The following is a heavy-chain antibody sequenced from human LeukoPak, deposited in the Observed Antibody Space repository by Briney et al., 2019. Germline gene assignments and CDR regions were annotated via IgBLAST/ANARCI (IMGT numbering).Heavy chain of an antibody. D-gene: IGHD3-10*01. Sequence: VASVKVSCKASGGTFSSYAISWVRQAPGQGLEWMGGIIPIFGTANYAQKFQGRATITADKSTSTAYMELSSLRSEDTAVYYCAESYYGSGSYYNPAEYFQHWGQGTLVTVSS. CDR2: IIPIFGTA. CDR3: AESYYGSGSYYNPAEYFQH. J-gene: IGHJ1*01. V-gene: IGHV1-69*06. CDR1: GGTFSSYA.